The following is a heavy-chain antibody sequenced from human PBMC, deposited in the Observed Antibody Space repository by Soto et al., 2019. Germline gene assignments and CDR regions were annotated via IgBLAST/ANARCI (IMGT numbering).Heavy chain of an antibody. CDR2: ISAYNGNT. J-gene: IGHJ4*02. CDR1: GYTFTSYG. Sequence: ASVKVSCKASGYTFTSYGISWVRQAPGQGLEWMGWISAYNGNTNYAQKLQGRVTMTTDTSTSTAYMELRSLRSDDTAVYYCARDQSRGYDILTGPDYWGQGTLVTVSS. V-gene: IGHV1-18*01. D-gene: IGHD3-9*01. CDR3: ARDQSRGYDILTGPDY.